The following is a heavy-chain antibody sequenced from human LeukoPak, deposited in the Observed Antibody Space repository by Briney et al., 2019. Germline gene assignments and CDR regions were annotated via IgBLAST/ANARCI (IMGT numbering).Heavy chain of an antibody. CDR3: ARLSPDYGDCYDY. Sequence: SETLSLTCAVYGGSSSGYYWSWIRQPPGKGLEWIGEINHSGSTNYNPSLKSRVTISVDTSKNQFSLKLSSVTAADTAVYYCARLSPDYGDCYDYWGQGTLVTVSS. CDR2: INHSGST. D-gene: IGHD4-17*01. V-gene: IGHV4-34*01. CDR1: GGSSSGYY. J-gene: IGHJ4*02.